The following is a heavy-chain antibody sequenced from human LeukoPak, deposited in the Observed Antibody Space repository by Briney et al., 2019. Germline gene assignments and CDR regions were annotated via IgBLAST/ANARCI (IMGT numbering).Heavy chain of an antibody. D-gene: IGHD3-10*01. V-gene: IGHV3-33*01. Sequence: PGGSLRLSCAAPGLTFSSYGMHWVRQAPGKGLEWVAVIWYDGSNKNYADSVKGRFTISRDNSKNTLCLQMNSLRAEDTAVYYCARPITMVRGVNNYYGMDVWGQGTTVTVSS. J-gene: IGHJ6*02. CDR3: ARPITMVRGVNNYYGMDV. CDR1: GLTFSSYG. CDR2: IWYDGSNK.